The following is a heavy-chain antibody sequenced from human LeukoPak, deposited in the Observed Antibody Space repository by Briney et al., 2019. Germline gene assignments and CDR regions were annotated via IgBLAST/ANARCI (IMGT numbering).Heavy chain of an antibody. J-gene: IGHJ4*02. CDR3: ARANTVVAGIDY. CDR1: GYTFTSYD. CDR2: INPNSGGT. Sequence: GASVKVSCKASGYTFTSYDINWVRQAPGQGLEWMGWINPNSGGTNYAQKFQGRVTMTRDTSISTAYMELSRLRSDDTAVYYCARANTVVAGIDYWGQGTLVTVSS. D-gene: IGHD2-15*01. V-gene: IGHV1-2*02.